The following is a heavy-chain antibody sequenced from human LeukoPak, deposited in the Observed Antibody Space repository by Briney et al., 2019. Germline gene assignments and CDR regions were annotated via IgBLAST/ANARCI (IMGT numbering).Heavy chain of an antibody. CDR2: ISYDGSNK. CDR3: AKHRGYGSGSFPGLEYFQH. Sequence: GGSLRLSCAASVFTFSSYGMHWVRQAPGKGLEWVAVISYDGSNKYYADSVKGRFTISRDNSKNTLYLQMNSLRAEDTAVYYCAKHRGYGSGSFPGLEYFQHWGQGTLVTVSS. CDR1: VFTFSSYG. V-gene: IGHV3-30*18. J-gene: IGHJ1*01. D-gene: IGHD3-10*01.